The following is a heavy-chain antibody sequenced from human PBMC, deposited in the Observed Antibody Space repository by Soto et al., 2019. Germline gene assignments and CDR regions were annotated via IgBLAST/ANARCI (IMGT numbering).Heavy chain of an antibody. V-gene: IGHV1-18*01. CDR1: GYTFTSYG. D-gene: IGHD3-3*01. Sequence: ASVKVSCKASGYTFTSYGICWVPQAPGQGLELMGWISAYNAHTNYAQKLQGRVTMTTDTSTSTAYMELRSLRSDDTAVYYCARSRRITIFGVVTPQYYYYGMHVWGQGTTVTFSS. CDR2: ISAYNAHT. CDR3: ARSRRITIFGVVTPQYYYYGMHV. J-gene: IGHJ6*02.